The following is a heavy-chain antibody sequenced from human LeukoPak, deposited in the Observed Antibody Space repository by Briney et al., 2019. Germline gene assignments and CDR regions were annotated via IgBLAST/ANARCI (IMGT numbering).Heavy chain of an antibody. Sequence: ASVKVSCKASGGTFSSYAISWVRQAPGQGLEWMGRINPNSGGTNYAQKFQGRVTMTRDTSISTAYMELSRLRSDDTAVYYCARYGSGSYSFNYWGQGTLVTVSS. D-gene: IGHD3-10*01. V-gene: IGHV1-2*06. CDR3: ARYGSGSYSFNY. J-gene: IGHJ4*02. CDR2: INPNSGGT. CDR1: GGTFSSYA.